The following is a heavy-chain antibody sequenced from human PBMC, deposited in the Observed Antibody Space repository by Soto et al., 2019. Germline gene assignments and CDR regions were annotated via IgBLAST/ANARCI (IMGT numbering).Heavy chain of an antibody. V-gene: IGHV3-48*01. Sequence: GGSLRLSCAASGFTFSSYSMNWVRQAPGKGLEWVSYISSSSSTIYYADSVKGRFTISRDNAKNSLYLQMNSLRAEDTAVYYCARDSALHYYSNYPLDYWGQGTLVTVSS. D-gene: IGHD4-4*01. CDR2: ISSSSSTI. J-gene: IGHJ4*02. CDR3: ARDSALHYYSNYPLDY. CDR1: GFTFSSYS.